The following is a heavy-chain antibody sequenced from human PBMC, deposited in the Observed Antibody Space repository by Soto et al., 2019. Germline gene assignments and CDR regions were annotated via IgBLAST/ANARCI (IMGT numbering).Heavy chain of an antibody. CDR2: VVPLLGIE. V-gene: IGHV1-69*08. J-gene: IGHJ4*02. Sequence: QVLLVQSGAKVKRPGSSVKVSCKASGGTFNSHTINWVRQAPGQGLEWVGRVVPLLGIESHPQKFKDRLTITADTSTGSVFMELSDLRSEDTAVYYCTRDRPEKDVVPVPRQQCDSWGPGTVLTVSS. D-gene: IGHD2-21*01. CDR1: GGTFNSHT. CDR3: TRDRPEKDVVPVPRQQCDS.